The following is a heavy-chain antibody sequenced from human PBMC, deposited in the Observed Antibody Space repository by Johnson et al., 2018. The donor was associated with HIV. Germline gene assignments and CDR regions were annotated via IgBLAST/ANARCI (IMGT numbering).Heavy chain of an antibody. CDR1: GFTFDDYG. D-gene: IGHD6-13*01. J-gene: IGHJ3*02. V-gene: IGHV3-20*04. CDR2: INWNGGST. Sequence: VQLLESGGGVVQPGGSLRLSCAASGFTFDDYGMSWVRQAPGKGLEWVSGINWNGGSTGYADSVKGRFTISRDNAKNSLYLQMNSLRAEDTALYYCARVLLGERTAYSSSGWGAFDIWGQGTMVTVSS. CDR3: ARVLLGERTAYSSSGWGAFDI.